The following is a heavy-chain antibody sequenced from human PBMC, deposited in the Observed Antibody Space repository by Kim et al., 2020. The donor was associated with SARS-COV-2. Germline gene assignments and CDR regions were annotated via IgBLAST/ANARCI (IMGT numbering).Heavy chain of an antibody. J-gene: IGHJ5*02. Sequence: RYTNYADSVRGRYTISRDNTKNSLYLQMNSLRVEDTAMYYCAREYYNRFDPWGQGTLVTVSS. CDR3: AREYYNRFDP. V-gene: IGHV3-11*05. CDR2: RYT. D-gene: IGHD3-16*01.